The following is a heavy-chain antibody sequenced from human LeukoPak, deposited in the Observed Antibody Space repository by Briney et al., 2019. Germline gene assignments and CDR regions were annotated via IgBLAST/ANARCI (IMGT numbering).Heavy chain of an antibody. CDR3: ARGVYNYGGHNWFDP. CDR2: IYYSGST. J-gene: IGHJ5*02. Sequence: SETLSLTCSVSGDSISSYYWSWIRQPPGKGLEWIGYIYYSGSTNYNPSLKSRVTISVDTSKNQFSLKLSSVTAADTAVYYCARGVYNYGGHNWFDPWGQGTLVTVSS. D-gene: IGHD5-18*01. V-gene: IGHV4-59*01. CDR1: GDSISSYY.